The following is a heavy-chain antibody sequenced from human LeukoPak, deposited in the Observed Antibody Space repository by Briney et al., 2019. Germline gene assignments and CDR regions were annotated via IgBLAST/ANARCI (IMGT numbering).Heavy chain of an antibody. Sequence: GGSLRLSCAASGFTFSSSAMSWVRQVPGKGLEWVANIKEDGSKDYYLDSVKGRFTISKDNAKNSLYLQMNSLRAEDTAVYYCARDAAYCRFDYWGHGTLVTVSS. CDR3: ARDAAYCRFDY. J-gene: IGHJ4*01. CDR2: IKEDGSKD. D-gene: IGHD6-25*01. CDR1: GFTFSSSA. V-gene: IGHV3-7*03.